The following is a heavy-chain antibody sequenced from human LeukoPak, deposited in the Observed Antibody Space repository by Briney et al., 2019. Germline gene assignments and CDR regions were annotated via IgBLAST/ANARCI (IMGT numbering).Heavy chain of an antibody. V-gene: IGHV3-33*06. D-gene: IGHD1-26*01. Sequence: PGGSLRLSCAASGFTFSSYGMHWVRQAPGKGLEWVAVIWYDGSNKYYADSAKGRFTISRDNSKNTLYLQMNSLRAEDTAVYYCAKDLRSWFDYWGQGTLVTVSS. CDR2: IWYDGSNK. J-gene: IGHJ4*02. CDR1: GFTFSSYG. CDR3: AKDLRSWFDY.